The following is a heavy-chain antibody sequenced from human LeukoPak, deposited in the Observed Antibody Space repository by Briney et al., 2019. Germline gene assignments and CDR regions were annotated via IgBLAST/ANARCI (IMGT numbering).Heavy chain of an antibody. CDR1: GYTFTSYD. CDR3: ARVRFLEWLDFDY. D-gene: IGHD3-3*01. V-gene: IGHV1-8*01. CDR2: MNPNSGNT. J-gene: IGHJ4*02. Sequence: ASVKVSCKASGYTFTSYDINWVRQATGQGLEWMGWMNPNSGNTGYAQKLQGRVTMTTDTSTSTAYMELRSLRSDDTAVYYCARVRFLEWLDFDYWGQGTLVTVSS.